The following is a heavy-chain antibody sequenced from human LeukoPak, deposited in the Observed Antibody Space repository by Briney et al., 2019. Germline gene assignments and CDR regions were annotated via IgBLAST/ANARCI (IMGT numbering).Heavy chain of an antibody. D-gene: IGHD3-9*01. CDR2: IRIHNGDT. V-gene: IGHV1-18*01. Sequence: ASVKVSCKASGYMFAVFGITWVRQAPGHGLEWMGSIRIHNGDTNYAQKFQGRLTMTTDTSATPAYMELRSLKSDDTAVYYCARDRYDVGVAFDFWGQGTMVTVSS. CDR1: GYMFAVFG. J-gene: IGHJ3*01. CDR3: ARDRYDVGVAFDF.